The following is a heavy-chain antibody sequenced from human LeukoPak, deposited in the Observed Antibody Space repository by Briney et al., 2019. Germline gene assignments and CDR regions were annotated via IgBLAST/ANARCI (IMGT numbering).Heavy chain of an antibody. CDR3: AKAPVTSCRGAYCYPFDY. V-gene: IGHV3-23*01. Sequence: PSGGSLRLSCAASGFTLSSYWMSWVRQAPGKGLEWVSAISSTDAGTYHADSVRGRFTISRDSSKNTLYLQMNSLRAEDAAVYYCAKAPVTSCRGAYCYPFDYWGQGTLVTVSS. J-gene: IGHJ4*02. CDR1: GFTLSSYW. CDR2: ISSTDAGT. D-gene: IGHD2-21*01.